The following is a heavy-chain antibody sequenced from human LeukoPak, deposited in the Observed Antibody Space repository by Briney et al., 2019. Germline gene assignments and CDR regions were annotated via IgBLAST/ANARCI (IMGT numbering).Heavy chain of an antibody. CDR1: GASISSGSYY. CDR3: ARAVGANEMANYF. V-gene: IGHV4-61*02. Sequence: TLSLTCTVSGASISSGSYYWRWIRQPAGKGLEWIGRIYTSGSTTYNPSLTSRVTISLDTAKNQLSLTLSSVTAADTATYYCARAVGANEMANYFWGQGTLVTVSS. J-gene: IGHJ4*02. CDR2: IYTSGST. D-gene: IGHD1-26*01.